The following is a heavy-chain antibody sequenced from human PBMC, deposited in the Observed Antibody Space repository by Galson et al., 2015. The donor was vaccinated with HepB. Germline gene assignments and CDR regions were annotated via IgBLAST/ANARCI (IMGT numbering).Heavy chain of an antibody. CDR3: ARGGYYYDSSGYQLSDAFDI. D-gene: IGHD3-22*01. CDR2: FYTSGSGST. Sequence: SETLSLTCTVSGGSISSYYWSWIRQPAGKGLEWVGRFYTSGSGSTNYNPSLKSRVTMSVDTSKNQFSLKLTSVTAADTAVYYCARGGYYYDSSGYQLSDAFDIWGQGTVVTVSS. CDR1: GGSISSYY. J-gene: IGHJ3*02. V-gene: IGHV4-4*07.